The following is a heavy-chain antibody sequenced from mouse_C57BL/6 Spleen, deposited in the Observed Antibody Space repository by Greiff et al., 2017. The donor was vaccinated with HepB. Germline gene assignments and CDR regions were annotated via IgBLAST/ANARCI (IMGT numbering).Heavy chain of an antibody. CDR1: GYTFTSYW. CDR2: IDPSDSYT. Sequence: QVQLQQPGAELVMPGASVKLSCKASGYTFTSYWMHWVKQRPGQGLEWIGEIDPSDSYTNYNQKFKGKSTLTVDKSSSTAYMQLSSLTSEDSAVYYCARGRSYFDYWGQGTTLTVSS. CDR3: ARGRSYFDY. V-gene: IGHV1-69*01. J-gene: IGHJ2*01.